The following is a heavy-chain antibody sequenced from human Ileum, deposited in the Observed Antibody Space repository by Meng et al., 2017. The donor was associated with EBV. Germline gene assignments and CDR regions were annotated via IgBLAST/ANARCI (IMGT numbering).Heavy chain of an antibody. V-gene: IGHV1-3*01. D-gene: IGHD2-21*01. CDR1: GYAFTSYI. Sequence: GQLVQSGGGVKNPGASVKVSCKASGYAFTSYILHWVRQAPGQRLEWMGWINVGVGYTKYSQKFQGRVTISSDTSATTGYMELSSLRSEDTAVYYCVRGPPVGVPGPGDYWGQGTLVTVSS. CDR2: INVGVGYT. J-gene: IGHJ4*02. CDR3: VRGPPVGVPGPGDY.